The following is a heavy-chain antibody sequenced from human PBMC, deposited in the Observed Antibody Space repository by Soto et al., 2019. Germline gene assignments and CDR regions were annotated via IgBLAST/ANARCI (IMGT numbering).Heavy chain of an antibody. CDR2: ISSSSNTI. V-gene: IGHV3-48*01. D-gene: IGHD2-21*02. Sequence: EVQLVESGGGLVQPGGSLRLSCAASGFIFSNYNMHWVRQAPGKGLEWVSYISSSSNTIYYADSVKGRFTISRDNAKNSLYLQMHSLRAEDTAVYYCARPSCGGDCYSPVYWGQGTLVTVSS. J-gene: IGHJ4*02. CDR3: ARPSCGGDCYSPVY. CDR1: GFIFSNYN.